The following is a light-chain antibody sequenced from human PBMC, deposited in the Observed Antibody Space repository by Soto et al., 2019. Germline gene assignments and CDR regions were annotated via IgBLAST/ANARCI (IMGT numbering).Light chain of an antibody. CDR1: SSNIGAGYD. V-gene: IGLV1-40*01. CDR3: QSYDSSLSASN. CDR2: GNS. Sequence: QSVLTQPPSVSGAPGQRVTISCTGSSSNIGAGYDVHWYQQLPGTAPKLLIYGNSNRPSGVPDRFSGSKSGTSASLAITGLQAEDEADYYCQSYDSSLSASNFGGGTKLTVL. J-gene: IGLJ2*01.